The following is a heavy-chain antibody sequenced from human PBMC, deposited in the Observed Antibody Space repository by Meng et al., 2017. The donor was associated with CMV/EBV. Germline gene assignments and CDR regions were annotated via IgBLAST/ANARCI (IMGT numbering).Heavy chain of an antibody. V-gene: IGHV4-34*01. D-gene: IGHD3-16*01. CDR3: FGSFTYYYGMDV. CDR1: GGSFSGYY. CDR2: INHSGST. J-gene: IGHJ6*02. Sequence: GSLRLSCAVYGGSFSGYYWSWIRQPPGKGLEWIGEINHSGSTNYNPSLKSRVTISVDTSKNQFSLKLSSVTAADTAVYYCFGSFTYYYGMDVWGQGTTVTVS.